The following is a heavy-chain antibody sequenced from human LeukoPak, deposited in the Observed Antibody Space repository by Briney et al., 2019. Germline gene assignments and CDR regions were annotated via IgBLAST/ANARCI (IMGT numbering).Heavy chain of an antibody. J-gene: IGHJ4*02. CDR3: ARGMWDDLIFDY. Sequence: ASVKVSCKASGYTFTGYYMHWVRQAPGQGLEWMGRINPNSGGTNYAQKFQSRVTMTRDTSISTAYMELSRLRSDDTAVYYCARGMWDDLIFDYWGQGTLVTVSS. D-gene: IGHD3/OR15-3a*01. V-gene: IGHV1-2*06. CDR2: INPNSGGT. CDR1: GYTFTGYY.